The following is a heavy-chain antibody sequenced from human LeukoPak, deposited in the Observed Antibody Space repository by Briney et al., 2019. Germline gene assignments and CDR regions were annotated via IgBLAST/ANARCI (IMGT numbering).Heavy chain of an antibody. J-gene: IGHJ4*02. Sequence: PSETLSLTCTVSGGSISGYYWSWIRQPPGKGLEWIGYIFSSGSTNYNPSLMSRVTISEDTPVNQFSLKLSSVTAADTAVYYCARHYYDRSDSYSFDYWGQGTLVTVSS. V-gene: IGHV4-59*08. D-gene: IGHD3-22*01. CDR1: GGSISGYY. CDR3: ARHYYDRSDSYSFDY. CDR2: IFSSGST.